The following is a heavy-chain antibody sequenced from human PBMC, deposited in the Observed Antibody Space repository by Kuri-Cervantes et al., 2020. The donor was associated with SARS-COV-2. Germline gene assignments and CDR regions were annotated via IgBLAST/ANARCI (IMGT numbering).Heavy chain of an antibody. V-gene: IGHV3-66*03. Sequence: GGSLRLSCAASGFTVSSNYMSWVRQAPGKGLEWVSAISGSWCSTYYADSVKGRFTISRDNSKNTLYLQMNSLRAEDTAVYYCAREGIAVAGTVFDYWGQGALVTVSS. CDR3: AREGIAVAGTVFDY. J-gene: IGHJ4*02. CDR1: GFTVSSNY. CDR2: ISGSWCST. D-gene: IGHD6-19*01.